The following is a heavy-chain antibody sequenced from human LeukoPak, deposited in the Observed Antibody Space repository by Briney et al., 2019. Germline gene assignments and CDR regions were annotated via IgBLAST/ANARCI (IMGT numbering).Heavy chain of an antibody. CDR3: ARETRGGDIDY. CDR1: GGSISSYY. J-gene: IGHJ4*02. V-gene: IGHV4-59*01. D-gene: IGHD2-21*01. CDR2: IYCSGST. Sequence: SETLSLTCTVSGGSISSYYWSWIRQPPGKGLEWIGYIYCSGSTNYNPSLKSRVTMSVDTSKNQFSLRLSSVTPADTAVYYCARETRGGDIDYWGQGTLVAVSS.